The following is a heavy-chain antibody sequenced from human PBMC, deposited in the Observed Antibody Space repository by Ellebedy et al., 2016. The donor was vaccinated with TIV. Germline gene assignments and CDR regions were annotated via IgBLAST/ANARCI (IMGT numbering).Heavy chain of an antibody. CDR2: INPNSGGT. J-gene: IGHJ4*02. V-gene: IGHV1-8*02. CDR1: GGTFSSYA. Sequence: ASVKVSCXASGGTFSSYAISWVRQAPGQGLEWMGWINPNSGGTSYAQKFQGRVTMTRDTSTSTVYMELSSLRSEDTAVYYCAREPAAAGTYYFDYWGQGTLVTVSS. CDR3: AREPAAAGTYYFDY. D-gene: IGHD6-13*01.